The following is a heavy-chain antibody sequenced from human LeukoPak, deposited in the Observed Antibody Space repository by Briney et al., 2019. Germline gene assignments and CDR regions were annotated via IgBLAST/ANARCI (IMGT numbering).Heavy chain of an antibody. D-gene: IGHD6-19*01. Sequence: ASVTVSCKASGYTFTGYYMHWVRQAPGQGLEWMGWINPNSGGTNYAQKLQGRVTMTTDTSTSTAYMELRSLRSDDTAVYYCARDPARIIAVAGTDFWTGTAYDYWGQGTLVTVSS. V-gene: IGHV1-2*02. CDR1: GYTFTGYY. CDR2: INPNSGGT. CDR3: ARDPARIIAVAGTDFWTGTAYDY. J-gene: IGHJ4*02.